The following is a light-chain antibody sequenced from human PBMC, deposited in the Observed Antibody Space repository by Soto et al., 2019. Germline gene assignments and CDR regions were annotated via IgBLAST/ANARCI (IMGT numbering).Light chain of an antibody. J-gene: IGLJ2*01. CDR2: EGS. Sequence: QSALTQPASVSGSPGQSITISCTGTSSDVGSYNLVSWYQQHPGKAPKLMIYEGSKRPSGVSNRFSGSKSGTSASLAISGLQSDDEADYYCAVWDDSLNGPVFGGGTKVTVL. CDR3: AVWDDSLNGPV. V-gene: IGLV2-14*02. CDR1: SSDVGSYNL.